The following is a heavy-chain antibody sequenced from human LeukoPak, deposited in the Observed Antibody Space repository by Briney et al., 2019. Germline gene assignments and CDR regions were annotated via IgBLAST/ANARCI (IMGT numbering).Heavy chain of an antibody. CDR3: AKAAYSSASYFDH. V-gene: IGHV3-30*18. CDR1: GFTLTDYG. Sequence: GGSLRLSCAASGFTLTDYGLPWVRQAPGKGLEWVAVISHDGSNEYYGDSVKGRFTISRDNSKSTPYLQMDSLRPEDTGVYHCAKAAYSSASYFDHWGQGTLVTVSS. J-gene: IGHJ4*02. D-gene: IGHD6-6*01. CDR2: ISHDGSNE.